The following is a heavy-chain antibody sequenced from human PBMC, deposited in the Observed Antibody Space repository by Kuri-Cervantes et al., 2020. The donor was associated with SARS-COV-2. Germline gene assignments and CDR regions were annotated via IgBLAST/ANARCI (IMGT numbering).Heavy chain of an antibody. CDR3: AREGIGGYDYDAFDI. D-gene: IGHD5-12*01. V-gene: IGHV3-30-3*01. J-gene: IGHJ3*02. CDR2: ISYDGSNK. CDR1: GFTFSSYA. Sequence: GGSLRLSCAASGFTFSSYAMHWVRQAPGKGLEWVAVISYDGSNKYYADSVKGRFTISRDNPKNTLYLQMNSLRAEDTAVYYCAREGIGGYDYDAFDIWGQGTMVTVSS.